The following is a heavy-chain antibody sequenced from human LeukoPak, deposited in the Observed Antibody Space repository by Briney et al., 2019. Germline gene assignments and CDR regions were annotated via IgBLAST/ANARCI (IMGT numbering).Heavy chain of an antibody. CDR1: GFIFNNYA. CDR2: ISWNSGTI. V-gene: IGHV3-9*01. D-gene: IGHD6-19*01. CDR3: AKDNRRHYTSGPNPDSLH. Sequence: GGSLRLSCAGSGFIFNNYAMHWVRQPPGKGLEWVSGISWNSGTIDYADSVRGRFTISRDNAKNSLYLQMDSLRVEDTASYYCAKDNRRHYTSGPNPDSLHWGQGALVTVSS. J-gene: IGHJ4*02.